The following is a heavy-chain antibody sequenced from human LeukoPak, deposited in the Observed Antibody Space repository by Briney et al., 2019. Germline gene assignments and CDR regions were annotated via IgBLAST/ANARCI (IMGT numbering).Heavy chain of an antibody. J-gene: IGHJ4*02. CDR3: AKDPTDFDSSGQTYFDY. CDR2: ISGSGGIT. V-gene: IGHV3-23*01. Sequence: TGGSLRLSCAASGFTFSNYWMSWVRKAPGKGLEWVSGISGSGGITHYADSVRGRFTISRDNSKNTLYLQMNSLRAEDTAVYYCAKDPTDFDSSGQTYFDYWGQGSLVTVSS. CDR1: GFTFSNYW. D-gene: IGHD3-22*01.